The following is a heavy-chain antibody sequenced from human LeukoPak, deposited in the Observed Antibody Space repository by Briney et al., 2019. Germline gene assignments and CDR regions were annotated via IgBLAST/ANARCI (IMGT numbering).Heavy chain of an antibody. CDR1: DGSISNYY. CDR2: IHYTGST. CDR3: ARVLAAGYSDY. J-gene: IGHJ4*02. V-gene: IGHV4-59*01. Sequence: SETLSLTCTVSDGSISNYYWSWIRQPPGKGLEFVGYIHYTGSTNYNPSLKSRVTISVDTSKNQFSLKLSSVTAADTAVYYCARVLAAGYSDYWGQGTLVTVSS. D-gene: IGHD6-13*01.